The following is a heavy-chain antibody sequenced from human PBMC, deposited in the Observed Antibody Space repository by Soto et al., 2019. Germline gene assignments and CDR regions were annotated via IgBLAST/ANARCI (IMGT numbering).Heavy chain of an antibody. Sequence: EVQLLESGGGLVQPGGSLRLSCAASGFTFSSYAMSWVRQAPGKGLEWVSAISGSGGSTYYADSVKGRFTISRDNSKNTLYLQMNSLRAEDTAVYYCAKDEKGVLAAAGAFDIWGQGTMVTVSS. D-gene: IGHD6-13*01. CDR1: GFTFSSYA. J-gene: IGHJ3*02. CDR2: ISGSGGST. CDR3: AKDEKGVLAAAGAFDI. V-gene: IGHV3-23*01.